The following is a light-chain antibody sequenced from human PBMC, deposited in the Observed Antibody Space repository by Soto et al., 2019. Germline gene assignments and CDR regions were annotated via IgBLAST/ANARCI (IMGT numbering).Light chain of an antibody. CDR2: AAS. CDR1: QGISSY. V-gene: IGKV1-8*01. J-gene: IGKJ1*01. Sequence: AIRMTQSPSSLSASTGDRVTITCRASQGISSYLAWYQQKPGKAPKLLIYAASTLQSGVPSRFSGSGSGTDFTLTSSCQQSEVSATYYCQQYYSYPWTFGQGTKVEIK. CDR3: QQYYSYPWT.